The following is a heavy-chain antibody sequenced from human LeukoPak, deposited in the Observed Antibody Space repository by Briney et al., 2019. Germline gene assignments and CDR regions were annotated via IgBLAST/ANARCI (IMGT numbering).Heavy chain of an antibody. V-gene: IGHV3-33*08. Sequence: GGSLRLSCAASGFTFSSYGMHWVRQAPGKGLEWVAVIWYDGSNKYYADSVKGRFTSSRDNSKNTLYLQMNSLRAEDTAVYYCARPRRWYHYHPPDYWGQGTLVTVYS. D-gene: IGHD4-23*01. CDR2: IWYDGSNK. CDR3: ARPRRWYHYHPPDY. J-gene: IGHJ4*02. CDR1: GFTFSSYG.